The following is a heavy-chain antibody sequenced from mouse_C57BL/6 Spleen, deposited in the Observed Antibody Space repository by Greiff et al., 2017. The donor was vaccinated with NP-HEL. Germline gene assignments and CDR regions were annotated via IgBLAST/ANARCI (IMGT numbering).Heavy chain of an antibody. V-gene: IGHV1-69*01. D-gene: IGHD1-1*01. Sequence: QVQLQQPGAELVMPGASVKLSCKASGYTFTSYWMHWVKQRPGQGLEWIGELDPSDSYTNYNQKFKGKSTLTVDKSSSTAYMQLSSLTSEDSAVYYCARWDGSSYAMDYWGQGASVTVSS. CDR1: GYTFTSYW. CDR2: LDPSDSYT. J-gene: IGHJ4*01. CDR3: ARWDGSSYAMDY.